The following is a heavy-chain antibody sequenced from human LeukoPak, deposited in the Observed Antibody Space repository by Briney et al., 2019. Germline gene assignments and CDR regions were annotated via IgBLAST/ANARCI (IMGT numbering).Heavy chain of an antibody. CDR3: ASPRGDDSGGYYTWYFHH. V-gene: IGHV4-30-4*08. Sequence: SETLSLTCTVSGVSISSDDYFWSWIRQPPGKGLEWIGYIYYSGSTYYNPSLKSRVTISLDTSKNQFSLKLSSVTAADTAVYFCASPRGDDSGGYYTWYFHHWGQGILVTVSS. D-gene: IGHD3-22*01. J-gene: IGHJ1*01. CDR1: GVSISSDDYF. CDR2: IYYSGST.